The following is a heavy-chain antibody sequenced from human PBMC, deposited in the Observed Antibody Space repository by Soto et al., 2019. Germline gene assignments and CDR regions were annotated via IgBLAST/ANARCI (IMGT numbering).Heavy chain of an antibody. Sequence: QMQLVQSGAEVKKPGSSVNVSCKASGGTFSSYAISWVRQAPGQGLEWMGGIIPIFGTANYAQKFQGRVTITADESTSTAYMELSSLRSEDTAVYYCARGPHPYYDRGGWFDPWGQGTLVTVSS. D-gene: IGHD3-22*01. CDR3: ARGPHPYYDRGGWFDP. CDR2: IIPIFGTA. J-gene: IGHJ5*02. V-gene: IGHV1-69*01. CDR1: GGTFSSYA.